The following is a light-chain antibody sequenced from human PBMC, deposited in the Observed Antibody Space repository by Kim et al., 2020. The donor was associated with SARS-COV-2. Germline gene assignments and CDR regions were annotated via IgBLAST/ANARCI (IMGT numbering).Light chain of an antibody. CDR3: CSYAGNSVVV. V-gene: IGLV2-23*02. Sequence: QSALTQPASVAGSPGQSITISCSGTSNDVGGYHLVSWYQQHPGKVPKLIIYDVDKRPSGVSKHFSGSKSGNTASLRISGLQAEDEGDYYCCSYAGNSVVVFGGGTQLTVL. J-gene: IGLJ2*01. CDR2: DVD. CDR1: SNDVGGYHL.